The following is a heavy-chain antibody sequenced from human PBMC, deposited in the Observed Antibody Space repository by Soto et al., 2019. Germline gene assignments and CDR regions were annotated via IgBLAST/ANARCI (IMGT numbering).Heavy chain of an antibody. Sequence: PSETLSLTCAVSGGSISSGGYSWSWIRQPPGKGLEWIGYIYHSGSTYYNPSLKSRVTISVDRSKNQFSLKLSSVTAADTAVYYCARAGYCSGGSCYWKYYFDYWGPGTLVTVSS. CDR1: GGSISSGGYS. CDR3: ARAGYCSGGSCYWKYYFDY. CDR2: IYHSGST. V-gene: IGHV4-30-2*01. D-gene: IGHD2-15*01. J-gene: IGHJ4*02.